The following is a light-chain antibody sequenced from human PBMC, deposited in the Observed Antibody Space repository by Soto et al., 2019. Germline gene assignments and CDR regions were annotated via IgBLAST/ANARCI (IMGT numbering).Light chain of an antibody. V-gene: IGKV3-11*01. CDR1: QSVSSY. J-gene: IGKJ4*01. CDR2: DAS. Sequence: EIVLTQSPATLSLSPGERATLSCRASQSVSSYLAWYQQKPGQAPRLLIYDASNRATGIPARFSGSGSGTDFPLTSSRLAPEDSAVYYWQQRSNWPRLTFGGGTKVEIK. CDR3: QQRSNWPRLT.